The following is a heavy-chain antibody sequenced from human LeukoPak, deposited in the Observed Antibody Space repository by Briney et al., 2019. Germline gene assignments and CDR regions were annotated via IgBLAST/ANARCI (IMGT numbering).Heavy chain of an antibody. CDR1: GYTFTSIG. CDR2: ITPMFGTS. J-gene: IGHJ1*01. Sequence: ASVKVSCKASGYTFTSIGISWVRQAPGQGLEWMGGITPMFGTSNYAQKFRGRVTITADESTSTAYVELSSLRSEDTAVYYCARDSSEFRSLLFHWGQGTLVTVSS. CDR3: ARDSSEFRSLLFH. D-gene: IGHD1-14*01. V-gene: IGHV1-69*13.